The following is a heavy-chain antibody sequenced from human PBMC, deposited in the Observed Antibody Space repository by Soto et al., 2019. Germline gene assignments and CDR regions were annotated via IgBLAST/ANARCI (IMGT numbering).Heavy chain of an antibody. J-gene: IGHJ4*02. CDR3: ARAGYCGPGCYYYFDY. D-gene: IGHD2-21*02. V-gene: IGHV3-7*01. Sequence: EVQLVESGGGLVQPGGSLRLSCAVSGFTFGSYWMNWVRLIPGKGLEWVAYIKPDGSATYYVDSVKGRFTISRDNAKNSLYLQMNSLRVEDTSVYYCARAGYCGPGCYYYFDYGGQGTLVTVSS. CDR2: IKPDGSAT. CDR1: GFTFGSYW.